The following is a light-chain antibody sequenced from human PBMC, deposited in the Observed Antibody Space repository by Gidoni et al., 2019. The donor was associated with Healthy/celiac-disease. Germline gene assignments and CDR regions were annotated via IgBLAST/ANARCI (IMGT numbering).Light chain of an antibody. Sequence: EIVMTQAPATLSVSPGERATLACRASQSVSSNLAWYQQKPGQAPRLLIYGASTRATGIPARFSGSGSVTEFTLTISRLQSYDFAVYYFQQYHNWPLTFGQGTKVEI. J-gene: IGKJ1*01. CDR3: QQYHNWPLT. CDR1: QSVSSN. V-gene: IGKV3-15*01. CDR2: GAS.